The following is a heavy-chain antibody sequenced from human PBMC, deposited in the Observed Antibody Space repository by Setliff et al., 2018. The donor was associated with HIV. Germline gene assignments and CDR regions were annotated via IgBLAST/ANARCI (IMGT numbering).Heavy chain of an antibody. V-gene: IGHV5-51*01. D-gene: IGHD2-2*01. J-gene: IGHJ6*03. CDR1: GYTFTNFW. Sequence: GESLKISCKGSGYTFTNFWIGWVRQVPGTGLELMGIIYPGDSDTRYSPSFQGQVTISADKSISTAHLQWNSLKASDTAIYYCARASDPSHRMPPPNYYDYMDVWGKGTTVTV. CDR2: IYPGDSDT. CDR3: ARASDPSHRMPPPNYYDYMDV.